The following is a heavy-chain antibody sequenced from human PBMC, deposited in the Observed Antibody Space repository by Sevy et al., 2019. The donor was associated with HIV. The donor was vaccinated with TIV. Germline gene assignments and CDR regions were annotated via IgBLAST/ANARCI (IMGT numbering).Heavy chain of an antibody. J-gene: IGHJ4*02. D-gene: IGHD3-3*01. V-gene: IGHV3-30-3*01. Sequence: GGSLRLSCAASGFTFSSYAMHWVRQAPGKGLEWVAVISYDGGNKYYAYSVKGRFTISRDNSKNMLYLQMNSLRAEDTAVYYCAGDGYGITIFAVVIQTFLIDYWGQGTLVTVSS. CDR2: ISYDGGNK. CDR3: AGDGYGITIFAVVIQTFLIDY. CDR1: GFTFSSYA.